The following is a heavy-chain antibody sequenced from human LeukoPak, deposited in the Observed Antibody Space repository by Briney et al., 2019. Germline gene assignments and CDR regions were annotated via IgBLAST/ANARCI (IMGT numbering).Heavy chain of an antibody. CDR1: GYTFTGYY. V-gene: IGHV1-2*02. CDR2: INPNSGGT. J-gene: IGHJ5*02. D-gene: IGHD1-26*01. CDR3: ARDRSGTYDNWLDP. Sequence: ASVKVSCKASGYTFTGYYMHWVRQAPGQGLEWMGWINPNSGGTNYAQKFQGRVTMTRDTSISTAYMEVSRLRSDDTAVYFCARDRSGTYDNWLDPWGQGTLVTVSS.